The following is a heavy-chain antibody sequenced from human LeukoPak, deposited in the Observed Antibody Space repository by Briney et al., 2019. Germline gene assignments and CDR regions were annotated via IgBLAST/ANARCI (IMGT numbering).Heavy chain of an antibody. J-gene: IGHJ4*02. V-gene: IGHV3-23*01. Sequence: GGSLRLSCAASGFTFSSYAMSWVRPAPGKGLEWVSSIGSGGTTYYADSVKGRFTISRDNSKNTLFLQMNSLRAEDTAVYYCAKYFYDSSTYSFDYWGQGTLVTVSS. D-gene: IGHD3-22*01. CDR3: AKYFYDSSTYSFDY. CDR2: IGSGGTT. CDR1: GFTFSSYA.